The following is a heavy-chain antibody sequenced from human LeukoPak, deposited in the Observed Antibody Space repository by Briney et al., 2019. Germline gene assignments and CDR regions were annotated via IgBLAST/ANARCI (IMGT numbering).Heavy chain of an antibody. CDR1: GFTFSSYG. D-gene: IGHD3-22*01. J-gene: IGHJ4*02. V-gene: IGHV3-30*03. CDR2: ISYDGGNK. CDR3: ATADRYYDSSGYPY. Sequence: PGGSLRLSCAASGFTFSSYGMHWVRQAPGKGLEWVAVISYDGGNKYYADSVKGRFTISRDNSKNTLYLQMNSLRAEDTAVYYCATADRYYDSSGYPYWGRGTLVTVSS.